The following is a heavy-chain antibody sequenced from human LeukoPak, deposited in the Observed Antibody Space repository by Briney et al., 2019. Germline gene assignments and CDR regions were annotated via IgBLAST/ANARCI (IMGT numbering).Heavy chain of an antibody. CDR1: GFSISSGYY. D-gene: IGHD3-9*01. CDR3: ARVDILTGFDY. CDR2: IYHSGSN. Sequence: SETLSLTCAVSGFSISSGYYWGWIRQPPGKGLEWIGSIYHSGSNYYNPSLKSRVTISVATSKNQFSLKLSSVTAADTAVYYCARVDILTGFDYWGQGTLVTVSS. J-gene: IGHJ4*02. V-gene: IGHV4-38-2*01.